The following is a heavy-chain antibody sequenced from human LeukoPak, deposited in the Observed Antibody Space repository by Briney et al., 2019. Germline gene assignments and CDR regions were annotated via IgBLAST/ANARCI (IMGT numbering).Heavy chain of an antibody. CDR3: AREGCSGGSCYHNWFDP. V-gene: IGHV3-7*01. CDR2: INQDGSEK. Sequence: GGSLILSCAASGFSFSSYTMSWVRQAPGKGLEWVANINQDGSEKYYVDSVKGRFTISRDNAKNSLYLQMNSLRAEDTAVYYCAREGCSGGSCYHNWFDPWGQGTLVTVSS. CDR1: GFSFSSYT. J-gene: IGHJ5*02. D-gene: IGHD2-15*01.